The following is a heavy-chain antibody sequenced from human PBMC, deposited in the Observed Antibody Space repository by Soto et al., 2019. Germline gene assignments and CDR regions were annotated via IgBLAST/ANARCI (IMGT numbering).Heavy chain of an antibody. CDR2: IIPILGIA. D-gene: IGHD4-4*01. CDR3: ARDIVTTGYYYYYMDV. J-gene: IGHJ6*03. V-gene: IGHV1-69*04. CDR1: GGTFSSYT. Sequence: SVKVSCKASGGTFSSYTISWVRQAPGQGLEWMGRIIPILGIANYAQKFQGRATITADKSTSTAYMELSSLRSEDTAVYYCARDIVTTGYYYYYMDVWGKGTTVTVSS.